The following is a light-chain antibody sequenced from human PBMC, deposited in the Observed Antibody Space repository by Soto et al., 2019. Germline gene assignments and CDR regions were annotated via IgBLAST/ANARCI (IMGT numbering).Light chain of an antibody. CDR1: QSVSSSF. CDR2: DAS. J-gene: IGKJ1*01. CDR3: QQYGSSLWT. Sequence: EIVLTQSPGTLSLSPGERATLSCRTSQSVSSSFLAWYQHKPGQAPRLLIYDASTRAPGIPARFSGSGSGTDFTLTISRLEPEDFAVYYCQQYGSSLWTFGQGTKVDIK. V-gene: IGKV3-20*01.